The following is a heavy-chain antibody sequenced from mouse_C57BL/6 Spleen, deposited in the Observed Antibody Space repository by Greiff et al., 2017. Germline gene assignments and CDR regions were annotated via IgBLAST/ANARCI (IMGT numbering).Heavy chain of an antibody. CDR2: ISNGGGST. CDR1: GFTFSDYY. V-gene: IGHV5-12*01. D-gene: IGHD1-1*01. CDR3: ARHAYGSGYFDV. J-gene: IGHJ1*03. Sequence: EVTVEESGGGLVQPGGSLKLSCAASGFTFSDYYMYWVRQTPEQRLEWVAYISNGGGSTYYPDTVKGRFTISRDNAKNTLYLQMSRLKSEDTAMYYCARHAYGSGYFDVWGTGTTVTVSS.